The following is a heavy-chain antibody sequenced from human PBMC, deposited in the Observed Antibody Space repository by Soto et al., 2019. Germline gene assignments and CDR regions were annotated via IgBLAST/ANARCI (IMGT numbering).Heavy chain of an antibody. J-gene: IGHJ4*02. CDR2: IDPTAGD. CDR1: GYSVSSGDFY. CDR3: ATGQVAGPQAEAAYLKY. D-gene: IGHD6-19*01. Sequence: QVELQESGPRLVKPSQTLSLTCSVSGYSVSSGDFYWSWIRQHPGKGLEWLGFIDPTAGDHYNPSLKIRLNILIDTSNNQFSLRLNSVTAADTAVDYCATGQVAGPQAEAAYLKYWGLGRLVTVSA. V-gene: IGHV4-31*03.